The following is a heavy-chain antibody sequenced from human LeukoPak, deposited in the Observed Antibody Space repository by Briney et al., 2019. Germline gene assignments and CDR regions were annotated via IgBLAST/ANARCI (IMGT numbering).Heavy chain of an antibody. CDR3: ARTSYSNYVGYYYYYMDV. CDR2: IYYSGST. CDR1: GGSFSGYY. V-gene: IGHV4-59*01. J-gene: IGHJ6*03. D-gene: IGHD4-11*01. Sequence: SETLSLTCAVYGGSFSGYYWSWIRQPPGKGLEWIGYIYYSGSTNYNPSLKSRVTISVDTSKNQFSLKLSSVTAADTAVYYCARTSYSNYVGYYYYYMDVWGKGTTVTVSS.